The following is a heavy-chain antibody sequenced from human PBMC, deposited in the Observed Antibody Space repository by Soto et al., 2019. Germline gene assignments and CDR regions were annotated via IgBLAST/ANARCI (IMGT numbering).Heavy chain of an antibody. J-gene: IGHJ4*02. CDR1: GFTFNNYA. CDR3: AKGHYYDNSGNWVANPAFDQ. D-gene: IGHD3-22*01. Sequence: EVQLLQSGGGLAQPGGSLRLSCAASGFTFNNYAMSWVRQAPGKGLEWVSSISGGGTGTYSADSVKGRFTISSEKSKNTVSLQMNSLRAEDTAVYYCAKGHYYDNSGNWVANPAFDQWGQGNLGTVSS. CDR2: ISGGGTGT. V-gene: IGHV3-23*01.